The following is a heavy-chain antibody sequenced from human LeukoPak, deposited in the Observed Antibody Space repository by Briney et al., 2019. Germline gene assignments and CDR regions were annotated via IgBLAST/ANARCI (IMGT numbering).Heavy chain of an antibody. Sequence: GGSLRLSCAASGFTFTSYAMHWVRQAPGQRLEWLGWINAGNGNTKYSQKFQGRVTITRDTSASTAYMELSSLRSEDTAVYYCASRITIFYWGQGTLVTVSS. CDR1: GFTFTSYA. J-gene: IGHJ4*02. CDR2: INAGNGNT. D-gene: IGHD3-9*01. CDR3: ASRITIFY. V-gene: IGHV1-3*01.